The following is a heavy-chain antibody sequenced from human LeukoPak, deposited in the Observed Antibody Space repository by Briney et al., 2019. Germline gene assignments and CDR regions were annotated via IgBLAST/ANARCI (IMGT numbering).Heavy chain of an antibody. V-gene: IGHV3-23*01. CDR3: ARGGVDHYGSGTYYLMYYFDH. J-gene: IGHJ4*02. D-gene: IGHD3-10*01. CDR1: GGSISSGSYY. Sequence: ETLSLTCNVSGGSISSGSYYWSWVRQAPGKGLEWVSGISGSGGATYYADSVKGRFTVSRDDPHNTLYLQMNSVRAEDTAVYFCARGGVDHYGSGTYYLMYYFDHWGQGALVTVSS. CDR2: ISGSGGAT.